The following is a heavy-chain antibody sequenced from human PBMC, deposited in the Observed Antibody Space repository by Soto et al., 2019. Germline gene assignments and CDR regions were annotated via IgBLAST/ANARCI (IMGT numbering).Heavy chain of an antibody. J-gene: IGHJ6*02. V-gene: IGHV1-2*02. CDR2: INPNSGGT. D-gene: IGHD3-22*01. Sequence: ASVKVSCKASGYTFTGYYMQWVRQAPGQGLEWMGWINPNSGGTNYAQKFQGRVTMTRDTSISTAYMELSRLRSDDTAVYYCARGSSGYNYYYGMDVWGQGTTVTVSS. CDR3: ARGSSGYNYYYGMDV. CDR1: GYTFTGYY.